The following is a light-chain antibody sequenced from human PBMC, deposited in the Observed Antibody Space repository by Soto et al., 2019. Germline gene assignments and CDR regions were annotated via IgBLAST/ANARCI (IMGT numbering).Light chain of an antibody. V-gene: IGKV2-28*01. J-gene: IGKJ2*01. CDR3: MQALQTPYT. CDR2: LGS. Sequence: EIVMTQSPPSLTVTPGEPASISCTSSQRLLHSNGNIFLDWYLQNPGQSPQLLIYLGSNRASGVSDRVSGSETGTYFTLKISRVEAEDVGVYYCMQALQTPYTFGQGTKLEIK. CDR1: QRLLHSNGNIF.